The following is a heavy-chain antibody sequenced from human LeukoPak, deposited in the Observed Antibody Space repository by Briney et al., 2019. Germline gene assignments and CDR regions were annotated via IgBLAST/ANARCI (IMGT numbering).Heavy chain of an antibody. CDR2: IYYSGST. CDR3: ARDLRYYGSGSYYADAFDI. Sequence: SETLSLTCTVSGDSISSYYWSWIRQPPGKGLEWIGYIYYSGSTNYNPSLKSRVTISVDTSKNQFSLKLSSVTAADTAVYYCARDLRYYGSGSYYADAFDIWGQGTMVTVSS. V-gene: IGHV4-59*12. D-gene: IGHD3-10*01. CDR1: GDSISSYY. J-gene: IGHJ3*02.